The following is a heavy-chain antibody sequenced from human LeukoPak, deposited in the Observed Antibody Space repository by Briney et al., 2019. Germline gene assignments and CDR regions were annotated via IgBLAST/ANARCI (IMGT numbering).Heavy chain of an antibody. Sequence: ASVKVSCKSSGGTFSSYAISWVRQATGQGLEWMGWMNPNSGNTGYAQKFQGRVTITRNTSISTAYMELSSLSSEDTAVYYCARGVEAAGIRWFDPWGQGTLVTVSS. CDR1: GGTFSSYA. J-gene: IGHJ5*02. CDR2: MNPNSGNT. CDR3: ARGVEAAGIRWFDP. D-gene: IGHD6-13*01. V-gene: IGHV1-8*03.